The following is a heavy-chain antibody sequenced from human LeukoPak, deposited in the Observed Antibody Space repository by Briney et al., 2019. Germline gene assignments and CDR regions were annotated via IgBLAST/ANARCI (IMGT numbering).Heavy chain of an antibody. V-gene: IGHV3-30*03. CDR1: GFTFRSYV. J-gene: IGHJ4*02. CDR2: IAYEDGRNE. D-gene: IGHD3-10*01. Sequence: PEGSLRLSCAASGFTFRSYVMHWVRQAPGEGLEWVAAIAYEDGRNEYYADSVKGRFTISRDNSKNTVYLQMNSLKTEDTAVYYCTTSLGFGELLYYWGQGTLVTVSP. CDR3: TTSLGFGELLYY.